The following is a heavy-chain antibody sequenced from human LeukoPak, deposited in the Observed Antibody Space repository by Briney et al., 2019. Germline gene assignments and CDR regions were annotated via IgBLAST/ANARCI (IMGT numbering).Heavy chain of an antibody. Sequence: GGSLRLSCAASGFTFSSYSMNWVRQAPGKGLEWVSYISSSSSTIYYADSVKGRFTISRDNAKNSLYLQMNSLRAEDTAVYYCARDTHSSGWFRWDFDYWGQGTLVTVSS. CDR3: ARDTHSSGWFRWDFDY. CDR2: ISSSSSTI. J-gene: IGHJ4*02. V-gene: IGHV3-48*01. D-gene: IGHD6-19*01. CDR1: GFTFSSYS.